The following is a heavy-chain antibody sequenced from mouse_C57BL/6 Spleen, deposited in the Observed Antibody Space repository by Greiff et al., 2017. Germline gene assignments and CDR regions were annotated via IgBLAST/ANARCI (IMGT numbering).Heavy chain of an antibody. J-gene: IGHJ2*01. V-gene: IGHV3-6*01. Sequence: EVKLVESGPGLVKPSQSLSLTCSVSGYSITSGYYWNWIRQLPGNKLEWMGYISYDGSNNYNPSLKNRISITRDSSNNQFFLKLNSVTTEDTATYYYAFGINDGYYVGYWGQGTTLTVSS. CDR3: AFGINDGYYVGY. D-gene: IGHD2-3*01. CDR2: ISYDGSN. CDR1: GYSITSGYY.